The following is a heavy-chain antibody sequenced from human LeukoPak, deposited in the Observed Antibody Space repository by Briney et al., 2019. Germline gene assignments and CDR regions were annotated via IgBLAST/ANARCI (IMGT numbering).Heavy chain of an antibody. CDR3: AKASGSYQSTPHAFDI. CDR2: INPNSGGT. CDR1: GYTFTGYY. V-gene: IGHV1-2*02. Sequence: ASVKVSCKASGYTFTGYYMHWVRQAPGQGLEWMGWINPNSGGTNYAQKFQGRVTMTRDTSISTAYMELSRLRPDDTAVYYCAKASGSYQSTPHAFDIWGQGTMVTVSS. D-gene: IGHD1-26*01. J-gene: IGHJ3*02.